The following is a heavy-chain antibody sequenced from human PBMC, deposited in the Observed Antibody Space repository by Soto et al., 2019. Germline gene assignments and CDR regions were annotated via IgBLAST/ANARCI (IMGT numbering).Heavy chain of an antibody. V-gene: IGHV4-30-4*01. D-gene: IGHD4-4*01. Sequence: QVQLQESGPGLVKPSQTLSLTCTVSGGSISSGDYYWSWIRQPPGKGLEWIGYIYYSGFTYYNPSRNSRLTMSVDTSKNQFSLKLSSVIAADPAVYYCARSDNYVPFDHWGQGTLVTVSS. CDR1: GGSISSGDYY. CDR3: ARSDNYVPFDH. CDR2: IYYSGFT. J-gene: IGHJ4*02.